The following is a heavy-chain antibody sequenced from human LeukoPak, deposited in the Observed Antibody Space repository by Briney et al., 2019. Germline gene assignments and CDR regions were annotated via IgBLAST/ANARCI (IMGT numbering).Heavy chain of an antibody. CDR1: GGTFSSYA. CDR3: ARDRDIVVVVAATPYFDY. D-gene: IGHD2-15*01. CDR2: IIPILGIA. V-gene: IGHV1-69*04. J-gene: IGHJ4*02. Sequence: SVKVSCKASGGTFSSYAISWVRQAPGQGLEWMGRIIPILGIANYAQKFQGRVTITADKSTSTAYMELSSLRSEDMAVYYCARDRDIVVVVAATPYFDYWGQGTLVTVSS.